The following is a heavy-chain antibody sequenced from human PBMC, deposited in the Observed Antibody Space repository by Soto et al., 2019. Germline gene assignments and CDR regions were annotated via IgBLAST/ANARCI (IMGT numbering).Heavy chain of an antibody. CDR2: ISGSSSSV. D-gene: IGHD3-10*01. J-gene: IGHJ4*01. CDR1: GFTFSRYS. Sequence: EAQLVESGGGLVQPGGSLRLSCAASGFTFSRYSMSWVRQAPGKGLEWVSYISGSSSSVYYAEYVKGRFTISRDNAKNALYLQMNSLRVEDTAVYYCARDLTGGHFDLWGHGTLVTVSS. V-gene: IGHV3-48*01. CDR3: ARDLTGGHFDL.